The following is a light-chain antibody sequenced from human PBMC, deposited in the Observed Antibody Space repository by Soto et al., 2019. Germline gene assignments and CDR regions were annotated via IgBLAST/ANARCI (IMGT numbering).Light chain of an antibody. V-gene: IGKV2-30*01. CDR1: QSLVYSDGNIY. CDR3: MQGTHWPFT. J-gene: IGKJ3*01. CDR2: KVS. Sequence: DVVVTQSPLSLPVTLGQPASISCSSSQSLVYSDGNIYLNWFQQRPGQSPRRLIYKVSNRDSGVPDRFSGSGSGTDFTLKISRVEAEDVGVYYCMQGTHWPFTLGPGTKVDN.